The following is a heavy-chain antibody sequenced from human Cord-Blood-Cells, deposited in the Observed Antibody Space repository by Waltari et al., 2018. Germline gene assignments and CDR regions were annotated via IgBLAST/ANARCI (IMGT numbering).Heavy chain of an antibody. CDR3: ARGSYDSSGYYYYYYYGMDV. J-gene: IGHJ6*02. CDR1: GGTFSSYA. D-gene: IGHD3-22*01. Sequence: QVQLVQSGAEVKKPGSSVKVSCKASGGTFSSYAISWVRQARGQGLEWMGGIIPIFGTANYAQKFQGRVTITADESTSTAYMELSSLRSEDTAVYYCARGSYDSSGYYYYYYYGMDVWGQGTTVTVSS. V-gene: IGHV1-69*01. CDR2: IIPIFGTA.